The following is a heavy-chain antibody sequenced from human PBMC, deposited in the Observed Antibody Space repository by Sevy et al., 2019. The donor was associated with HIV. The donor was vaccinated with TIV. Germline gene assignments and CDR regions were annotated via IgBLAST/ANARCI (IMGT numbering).Heavy chain of an antibody. Sequence: SETLFLTCAVHDGSFSGYYWNWIRHLPGKGLEWIGEINESGITYYNPSLKSRVTISVDTSKKQFSLKLNSVTAVDSAVYFCARSPPVVVVPGAPSWFDPWGQGTLVTVSS. CDR2: INESGIT. CDR1: DGSFSGYY. CDR3: ARSPPVVVVPGAPSWFDP. V-gene: IGHV4-34*01. J-gene: IGHJ5*02. D-gene: IGHD2-2*01.